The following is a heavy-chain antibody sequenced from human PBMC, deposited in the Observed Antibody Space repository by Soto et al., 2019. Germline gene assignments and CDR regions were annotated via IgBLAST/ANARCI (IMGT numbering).Heavy chain of an antibody. CDR1: GGTFSSYT. CDR3: ARSPYYGDDTTGGFDY. V-gene: IGHV1-69*02. J-gene: IGHJ4*02. Sequence: QVQLVQSGAEVKKPGSSVKVSCKASGGTFSSYTISWVRQAPGQGLEWMGRIIPILGIANYAQKFQGRVTITADKNTCTDYMELCSRRSEDTAVYYCARSPYYGDDTTGGFDYWGQGTLVIVSS. D-gene: IGHD4-17*01. CDR2: IIPILGIA.